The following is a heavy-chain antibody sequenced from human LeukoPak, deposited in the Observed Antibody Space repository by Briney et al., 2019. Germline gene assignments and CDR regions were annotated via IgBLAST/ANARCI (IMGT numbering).Heavy chain of an antibody. V-gene: IGHV1-46*01. J-gene: IGHJ3*02. CDR1: GYTFTSYY. CDR2: INPSGGST. Sequence: ASVKDSCKASGYTFTSYYMHWVRQAPGQGLEWMGIINPSGGSTSYAQKFQGRVTMTRDTSTSTVYMELSSLRSEDTAVYYCARPQDYGDYVGAFDIWGQGTMVTVSS. CDR3: ARPQDYGDYVGAFDI. D-gene: IGHD4-17*01.